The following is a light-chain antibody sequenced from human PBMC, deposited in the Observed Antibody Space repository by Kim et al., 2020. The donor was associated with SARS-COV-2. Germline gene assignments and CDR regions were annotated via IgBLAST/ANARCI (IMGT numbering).Light chain of an antibody. CDR1: QSISSH. J-gene: IGKJ5*01. Sequence: SVGDRVTITCRASQSISSHLNWYQQKPGKAPKLLIYAASSLQSGVPSRFSDSGSGTDFTLTISSLQPEDFATYYCQQGYSSPQITFGQGTRLEIK. CDR2: AAS. V-gene: IGKV1-39*01. CDR3: QQGYSSPQIT.